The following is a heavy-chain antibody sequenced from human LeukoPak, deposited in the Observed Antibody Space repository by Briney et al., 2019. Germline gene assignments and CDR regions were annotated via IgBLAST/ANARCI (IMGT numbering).Heavy chain of an antibody. Sequence: ASVKVSCKTSGYIFTAYYIHWLRQAPGQRPEWMAWINPNSGGSYFAHKFQGRITLTRDTSISTAYMELNRLISDDTAVYYCATRPAYSSSFDYWGQGSLVTVSS. CDR2: INPNSGGS. CDR1: GYIFTAYY. CDR3: ATRPAYSSSFDY. J-gene: IGHJ4*02. D-gene: IGHD6-6*01. V-gene: IGHV1-2*02.